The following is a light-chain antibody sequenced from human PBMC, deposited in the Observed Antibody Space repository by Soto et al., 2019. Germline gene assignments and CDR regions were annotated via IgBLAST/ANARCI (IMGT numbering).Light chain of an antibody. CDR3: SSYTSSSTSHVV. V-gene: IGLV2-14*01. CDR2: DVS. J-gene: IGLJ2*01. CDR1: SSDVGGYNY. Sequence: QSALTQPASVSGSPGQSITISCTGTSSDVGGYNYVSWYQQHPGKAPKLMIYDVSNRPSGVSNRFSGSKSGNTASLTISGLQAEDEAYYYCSSYTSSSTSHVVFGGGTQLTVL.